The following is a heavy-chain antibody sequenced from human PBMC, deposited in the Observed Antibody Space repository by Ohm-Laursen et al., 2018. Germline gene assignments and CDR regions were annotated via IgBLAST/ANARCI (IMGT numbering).Heavy chain of an antibody. Sequence: SLRLSCTASGFTFSSYTMTWVRQAPGKGLEWVSGISGTGGDTFYADSVKGRFTISRDNSKNNLYLQMNSLRAEDTAVYYCANSPYYDFWRSYFDYWGQGTLVTVSS. CDR2: ISGTGGDT. CDR1: GFTFSSYT. CDR3: ANSPYYDFWRSYFDY. D-gene: IGHD3-3*01. V-gene: IGHV3-23*01. J-gene: IGHJ4*02.